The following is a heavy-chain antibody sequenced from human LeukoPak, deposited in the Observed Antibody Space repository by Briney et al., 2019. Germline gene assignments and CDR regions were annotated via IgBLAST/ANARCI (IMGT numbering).Heavy chain of an antibody. Sequence: ASVKVSCKASGYTFTSHDINWVRQATGQGLEWMGWMNPNSGNTGYAQKFQGRVTITRNNSISTVYMELSSLRSEDTAVYYCASPGNCSSTSCYVTQGYYFDYWGQGTLVTVSS. CDR3: ASPGNCSSTSCYVTQGYYFDY. D-gene: IGHD2-2*01. CDR1: GYTFTSHD. CDR2: MNPNSGNT. V-gene: IGHV1-8*03. J-gene: IGHJ4*02.